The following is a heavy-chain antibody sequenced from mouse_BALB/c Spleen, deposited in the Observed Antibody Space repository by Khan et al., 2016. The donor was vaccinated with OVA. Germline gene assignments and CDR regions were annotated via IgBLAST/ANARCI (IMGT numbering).Heavy chain of an antibody. CDR1: GFSLTTYG. CDR3: SRFYDCYYYTVDY. D-gene: IGHD2-3*01. V-gene: IGHV2-9*02. Sequence: VQLQESGPGLVAPSQSLSITCTVSGFSLTTYGVHWVRQPPGKGLEWLGVIWAGGDTNYNSALMSRLSISKDNSKSQVFLKMNSRQTDDTAMYYGSRFYDCYYYTVDYWGQGTSVTVSS. CDR2: IWAGGDT. J-gene: IGHJ4*01.